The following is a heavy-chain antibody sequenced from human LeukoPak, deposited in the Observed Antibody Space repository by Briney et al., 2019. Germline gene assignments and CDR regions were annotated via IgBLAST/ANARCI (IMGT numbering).Heavy chain of an antibody. D-gene: IGHD3-3*01. J-gene: IGHJ6*03. CDR3: ARSDPATYYDFWSGPPHYYMDV. Sequence: SETLSLTCAVYGGSFSGYYWSWIRQPPGKGLEWIGEINHSGSTNYNPSLKSRVTISVDTSKNQFSLKLSSVTGADTAVYYCARSDPATYYDFWSGPPHYYMDVWGKGTTVTVSS. CDR1: GGSFSGYY. V-gene: IGHV4-34*01. CDR2: INHSGST.